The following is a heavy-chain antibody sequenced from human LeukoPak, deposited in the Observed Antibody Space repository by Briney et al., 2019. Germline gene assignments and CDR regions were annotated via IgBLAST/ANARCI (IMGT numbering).Heavy chain of an antibody. V-gene: IGHV4-59*01. D-gene: IGHD3-22*01. J-gene: IGHJ1*01. CDR3: AATYDSSGYYLPANRAEYFQH. Sequence: SETLSLTCTVSGGSISSYYWSWIRQPPGKGLEWIGYIYYSGGTNYNPSLKSRVTISVDTSKNQFSLKLSSVTAADTAVYYCAATYDSSGYYLPANRAEYFQHWGQGTLVTVSS. CDR2: IYYSGGT. CDR1: GGSISSYY.